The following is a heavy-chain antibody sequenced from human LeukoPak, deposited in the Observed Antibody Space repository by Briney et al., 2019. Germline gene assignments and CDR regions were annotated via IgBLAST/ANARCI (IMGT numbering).Heavy chain of an antibody. CDR2: IVVGSGNT. J-gene: IGHJ4*02. D-gene: IGHD6-19*01. Sequence: SVKVSCKASGFTFSSSAMQWVRQARGQRLEWIGWIVVGSGNTNYAQKFQERVTITRDMSTSTSHMELSSLRSEDTAVYYCGGSRGAGPGAHFDVWGQGILVTVSS. CDR3: GGSRGAGPGAHFDV. CDR1: GFTFSSSA. V-gene: IGHV1-58*02.